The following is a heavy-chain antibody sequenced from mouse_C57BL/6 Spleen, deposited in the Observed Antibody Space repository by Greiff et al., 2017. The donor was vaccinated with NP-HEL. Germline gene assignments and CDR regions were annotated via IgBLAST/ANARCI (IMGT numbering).Heavy chain of an antibody. D-gene: IGHD2-4*01. CDR3: ARNDYDVSYWYFDV. CDR1: GYTFTSYW. V-gene: IGHV1-59*01. J-gene: IGHJ1*03. CDR2: IDPSDSYT. Sequence: QVQLQQPGAELVRPGTSVKLSCKASGYTFTSYWMHWVKQRPGQGLEWIGVIDPSDSYTNYNQKFKGKATLTVDTSSSTAYMQLSSLTSEDSAVYYCARNDYDVSYWYFDVWGTGTTVTVSS.